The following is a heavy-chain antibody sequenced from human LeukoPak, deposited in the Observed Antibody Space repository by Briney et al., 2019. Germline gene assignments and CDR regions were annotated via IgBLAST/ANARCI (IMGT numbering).Heavy chain of an antibody. V-gene: IGHV3-30-3*02. CDR1: GFTFSSYA. Sequence: GRSLRLSCAASGFTFSSYAMHWVRQAPGKGLEWVAVISYDGSNKYYADSVKGRFTISRDNSKNTLYLQMNSLRAEDTAVYYCAKRMSNYYDSSGYYLTFDYWGQGTLVTVSS. D-gene: IGHD3-22*01. J-gene: IGHJ4*02. CDR2: ISYDGSNK. CDR3: AKRMSNYYDSSGYYLTFDY.